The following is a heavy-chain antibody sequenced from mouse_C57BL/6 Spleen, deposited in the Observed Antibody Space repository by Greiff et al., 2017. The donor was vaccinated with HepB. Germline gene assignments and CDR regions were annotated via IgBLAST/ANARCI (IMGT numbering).Heavy chain of an antibody. CDR3: ARGGANWDFDY. V-gene: IGHV5-4*01. D-gene: IGHD4-1*01. CDR2: ISDGGSYT. CDR1: GFTFSSYA. Sequence: EVQLMESGGGLVKPGGSLKLSCAASGFTFSSYAMSWVRQTPEKRLEWVATISDGGSYTYYPDNVKGRYTISRDNAKNTLYVQMSHLKSEDTAMYDCARGGANWDFDYWGQGTTLTVSS. J-gene: IGHJ2*01.